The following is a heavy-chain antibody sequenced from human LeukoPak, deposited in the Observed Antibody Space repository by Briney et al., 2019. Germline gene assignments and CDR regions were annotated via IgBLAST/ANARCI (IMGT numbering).Heavy chain of an antibody. CDR3: AKSDTAMVTDYFDY. V-gene: IGHV3-9*01. CDR2: ISWNSGSI. Sequence: GRSLGLSCAASGFNFDDYAMYWVRQVPGKGLEWVSGISWNSGSIGYADSVKGRFTISRDNAKNSLYLQMNSLRAEDTALYYCAKSDTAMVTDYFDYWGQGTLVTVSS. D-gene: IGHD5-18*01. CDR1: GFNFDDYA. J-gene: IGHJ4*02.